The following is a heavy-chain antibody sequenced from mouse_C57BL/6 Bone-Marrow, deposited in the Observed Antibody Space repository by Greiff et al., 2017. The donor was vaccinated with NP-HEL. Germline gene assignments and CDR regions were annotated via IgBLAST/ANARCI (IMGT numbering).Heavy chain of an antibody. Sequence: VQLQQSVAELVRPGASVKLSCTASGFNIKNTYMPWVKQRPEQGLEWLGRIDPANGSPKYDPKFQGKATITADKSSNTAYLQLSSLTSEDTAIYYCARGSYWGQGTLVTVSA. V-gene: IGHV14-3*01. CDR3: ARGSY. CDR1: GFNIKNTY. CDR2: IDPANGSP. J-gene: IGHJ3*01.